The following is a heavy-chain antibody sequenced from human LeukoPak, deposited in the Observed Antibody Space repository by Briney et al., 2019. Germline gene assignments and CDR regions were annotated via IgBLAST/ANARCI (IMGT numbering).Heavy chain of an antibody. CDR2: ISAYNGNT. V-gene: IGHV1-18*01. CDR3: ARDSLGYCSSTSCPQYYYYGMDV. D-gene: IGHD2-2*01. Sequence: ASVKVSCKASGYTFTSYGISWVRQAPGQGGEGMGWISAYNGNTNYAQKLQGRGTMTTDTSTSTAYMELRSLRSDDTAVYYCARDSLGYCSSTSCPQYYYYGMDVWGQGTTVTVSS. CDR1: GYTFTSYG. J-gene: IGHJ6*02.